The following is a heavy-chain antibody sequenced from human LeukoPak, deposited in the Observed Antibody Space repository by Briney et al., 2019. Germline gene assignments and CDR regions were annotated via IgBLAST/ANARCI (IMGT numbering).Heavy chain of an antibody. V-gene: IGHV4-31*03. Sequence: PSKTLSLTCTVSGGSISSGGYYWSWIRQHPGKGLEWIGYIYYSGSTYYNPSPKSRVTISVDTSKNQFSLKLSSVTAADTAVYYCARDNYRGRTMDVWGKGTTVTVSS. CDR1: GGSISSGGYY. CDR2: IYYSGST. D-gene: IGHD4-11*01. J-gene: IGHJ6*03. CDR3: ARDNYRGRTMDV.